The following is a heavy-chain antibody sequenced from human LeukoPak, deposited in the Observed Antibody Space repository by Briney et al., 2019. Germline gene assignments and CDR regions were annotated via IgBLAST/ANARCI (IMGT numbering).Heavy chain of an antibody. Sequence: SETLSLTCTVSGGSISSSSYYWGWIRQPPGKGLEWIGSIYYSGSTYYNPSLKSRVTISVDTSKNQFSLKLSSVTAADTAVYYCARQATGEGELSDYWGQGILVTVSS. V-gene: IGHV4-39*01. D-gene: IGHD3-16*02. J-gene: IGHJ4*02. CDR3: ARQATGEGELSDY. CDR2: IYYSGST. CDR1: GGSISSSSYY.